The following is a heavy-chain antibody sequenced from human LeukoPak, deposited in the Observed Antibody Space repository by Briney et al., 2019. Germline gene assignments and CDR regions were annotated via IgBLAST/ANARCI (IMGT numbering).Heavy chain of an antibody. V-gene: IGHV3-66*02. D-gene: IGHD4-23*01. CDR1: GFTVSSNY. J-gene: IGHJ4*02. CDR2: IYSGGST. CDR3: ARFVVTYYFDY. Sequence: GGSLRLSCAASGFTVSSNYMSWVRQAPGKGLEWVSVIYSGGSTYYADSVKGRFTISRDNSKNTLHLQMNSLRAEDTAVYYCARFVVTYYFDYWGQGTLVTVSS.